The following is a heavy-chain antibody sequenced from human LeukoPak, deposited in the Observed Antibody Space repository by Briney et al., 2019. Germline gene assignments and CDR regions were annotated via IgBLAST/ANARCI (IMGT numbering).Heavy chain of an antibody. D-gene: IGHD6-6*01. CDR3: ARDLGYSSSWWFDP. J-gene: IGHJ5*02. CDR1: GYTLTELS. Sequence: ASVKVSCKVSGYTLTELSMHWVRQAPGKGLEWMGGFDPEVGKTIYAQKFQGRVTMTADTSTSTAYMELRSLRSDDTAVYYCARDLGYSSSWWFDPWGQGTLVTVSS. V-gene: IGHV1-24*01. CDR2: FDPEVGKT.